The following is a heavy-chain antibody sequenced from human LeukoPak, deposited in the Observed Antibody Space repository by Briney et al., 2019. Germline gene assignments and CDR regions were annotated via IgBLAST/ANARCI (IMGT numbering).Heavy chain of an antibody. J-gene: IGHJ5*02. CDR2: INPNSGGT. CDR3: AIILRYCSSTSCYGSDP. Sequence: GASVKVSCKASGYTFTGYYMHWVRQAPGQGLEWMGRINPNSGGTNYAQKFQGRVTMTRDTSISTAYMELSRLRSDDTAVYYCAIILRYCSSTSCYGSDPWGQGTLVTVPS. D-gene: IGHD2-2*01. V-gene: IGHV1-2*06. CDR1: GYTFTGYY.